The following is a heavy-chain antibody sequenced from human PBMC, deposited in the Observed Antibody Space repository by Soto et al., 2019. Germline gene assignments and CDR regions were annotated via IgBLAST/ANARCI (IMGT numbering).Heavy chain of an antibody. CDR3: ARDRVVPAAIPYYYYYGMDV. J-gene: IGHJ6*02. Sequence: GASVNVSCKXSGYTFTGYYMHWVRQAPGQGLEWMGWINPNSGGTNYAQKFQGWVTMTRDTSISTAYMELSRLRSDDTAVYYCARDRVVPAAIPYYYYYGMDVWGQGTTVTVSS. V-gene: IGHV1-2*04. CDR1: GYTFTGYY. D-gene: IGHD2-2*01. CDR2: INPNSGGT.